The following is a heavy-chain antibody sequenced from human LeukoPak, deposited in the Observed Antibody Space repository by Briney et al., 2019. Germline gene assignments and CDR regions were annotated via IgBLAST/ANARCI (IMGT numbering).Heavy chain of an antibody. CDR1: GFSFRSSW. CDR3: ARAYYDFWSGYSTYFDY. Sequence: AESLRLSCAASGFSFRSSWMNWVRQAPGKGLEWVSSISSSSSYIYYADSVKSRFTISRDNAKNSLYLQMNSLRAEDTAVYYCARAYYDFWSGYSTYFDYWGQGTLVTVSS. CDR2: ISSSSSYI. J-gene: IGHJ4*02. D-gene: IGHD3-3*01. V-gene: IGHV3-21*04.